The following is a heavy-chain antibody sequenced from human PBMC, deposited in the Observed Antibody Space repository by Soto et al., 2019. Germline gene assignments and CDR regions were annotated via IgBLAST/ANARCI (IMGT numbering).Heavy chain of an antibody. CDR1: GYTFTSYG. V-gene: IGHV1-18*01. D-gene: IGHD3-3*01. CDR2: ISAYNGKT. Sequence: GASVKVSCKASGYTFTSYGISWVRQAPGQGLEWMGWISAYNGKTNYAQQLQGRATMTTDTPTSTAYMELRSLRSDDTAASYCARIKSRFLECFPPNWFDHWRQATMVTVSS. CDR3: ARIKSRFLECFPPNWFDH. J-gene: IGHJ5*02.